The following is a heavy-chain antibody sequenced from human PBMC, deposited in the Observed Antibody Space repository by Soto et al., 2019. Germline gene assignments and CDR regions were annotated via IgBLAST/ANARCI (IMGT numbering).Heavy chain of an antibody. CDR3: ARGSTDSYPGSRIFDF. CDR2: ITDTGGDA. D-gene: IGHD3-10*01. V-gene: IGHV3-23*01. J-gene: IGHJ4*02. CDR1: GLTFGSRA. Sequence: LRLSCVASGLTFGSRAMSWVRQAPGEGLQWVSTITDTGGDAKYADSVRGRFVISRDNSKKILYLQMTSLTAEDSAMYFCARGSTDSYPGSRIFDFWGRGTLVTVSS.